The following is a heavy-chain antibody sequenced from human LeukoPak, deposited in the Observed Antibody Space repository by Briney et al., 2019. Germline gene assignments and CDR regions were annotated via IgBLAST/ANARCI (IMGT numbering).Heavy chain of an antibody. CDR1: GFTFSSYA. CDR3: AKFLAFVDTAMVSPRYMDV. V-gene: IGHV3-23*01. D-gene: IGHD5-18*01. J-gene: IGHJ6*03. Sequence: PGGSLRLSCAASGFTFSSYAMSWVRQAPGKGLEWVSAISGSGGSTYYADSVKGRFTISRDNSKNTLYLQMSSLRAEDTAVYYCAKFLAFVDTAMVSPRYMDVWGKGTTVTVSS. CDR2: ISGSGGST.